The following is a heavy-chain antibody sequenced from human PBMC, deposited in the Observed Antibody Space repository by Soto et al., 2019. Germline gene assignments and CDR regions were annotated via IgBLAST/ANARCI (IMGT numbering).Heavy chain of an antibody. CDR2: IWYDGSNK. J-gene: IGHJ3*02. Sequence: VGSLRLSCAASGFTFSSYGMHWVRQAPGKGLEWVAVIWYDGSNKYYADSVKGRFTISRDNSKNTLYLQMNSLRAEDTAVYYCARDKNTMIVPHDAFDIWGQGTMVTVSS. CDR3: ARDKNTMIVPHDAFDI. D-gene: IGHD3-22*01. V-gene: IGHV3-33*01. CDR1: GFTFSSYG.